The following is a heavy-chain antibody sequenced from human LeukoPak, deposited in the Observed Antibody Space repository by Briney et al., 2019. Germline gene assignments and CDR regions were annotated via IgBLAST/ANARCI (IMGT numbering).Heavy chain of an antibody. Sequence: GGSLRLSCAASGFTFSGYAMSWVRQAPGKGLEWVSAIGGSGGTAYYADSVKGRFTISRDNAKNSLYLQMNSLRAEDTAVYYCARGGVLGYCSSTSCQAAFDIWGQGTMVTVSS. CDR3: ARGGVLGYCSSTSCQAAFDI. CDR2: IGGSGGTA. V-gene: IGHV3-23*01. J-gene: IGHJ3*02. D-gene: IGHD2-2*01. CDR1: GFTFSGYA.